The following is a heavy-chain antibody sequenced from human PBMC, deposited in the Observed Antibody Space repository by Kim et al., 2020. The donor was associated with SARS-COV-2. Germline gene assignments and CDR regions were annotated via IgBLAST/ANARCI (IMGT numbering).Heavy chain of an antibody. V-gene: IGHV4-59*08. Sequence: SETLSLTCTVSGDSMSADYWNWIRQSPGKGLEWIGYVYFRGTTSYNPSLKRRVTISIDMSKSQFSLKLNSVTAADTAVYYCARRETRDLFTSDWGFFDYWGQGSLVTVSS. D-gene: IGHD7-27*01. J-gene: IGHJ4*02. CDR2: VYFRGTT. CDR3: ARRETRDLFTSDWGFFDY. CDR1: GDSMSADY.